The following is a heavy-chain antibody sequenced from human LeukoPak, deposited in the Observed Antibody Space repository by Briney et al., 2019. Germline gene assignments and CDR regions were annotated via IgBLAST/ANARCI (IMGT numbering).Heavy chain of an antibody. D-gene: IGHD4-11*01. CDR3: AKDGGYSNYAFGL. CDR2: IYYNGSKK. Sequence: GGSLRLSCAASGFTFSSYGMHWVRQAPGKGLEWVTLIYYNGSKKYYADSVKGRFTISRDNSKNTLYLQMNSLRVEDTAVYYCAKDGGYSNYAFGLWGQGTMVTVSS. V-gene: IGHV3-33*06. CDR1: GFTFSSYG. J-gene: IGHJ3*01.